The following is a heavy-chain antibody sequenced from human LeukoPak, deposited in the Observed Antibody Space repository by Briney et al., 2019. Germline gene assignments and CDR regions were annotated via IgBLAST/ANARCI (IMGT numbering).Heavy chain of an antibody. D-gene: IGHD5-18*01. Sequence: ASVKVSCKASGYTFTSYDINWVRQATGQGLEWMGWMNPNSGNTGYAQKFQGRVTMTRDTSISTAYMELSRLRSDDTAVYYCARDQGGYSFSDYWGQGTLVTVSS. CDR1: GYTFTSYD. CDR3: ARDQGGYSFSDY. CDR2: MNPNSGNT. J-gene: IGHJ4*02. V-gene: IGHV1-8*01.